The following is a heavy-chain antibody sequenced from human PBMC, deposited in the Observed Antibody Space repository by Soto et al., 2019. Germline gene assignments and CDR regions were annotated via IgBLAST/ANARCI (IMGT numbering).Heavy chain of an antibody. CDR3: ARPLIGDAFDI. CDR1: GITFSDYA. Sequence: GGSLRLSCAASGITFSDYALSWVRQAPGKGLEWVSGISGRSNTIYYADSVKGRFTISRDNAENSLYLQMNSLRAEDTAVYYCARPLIGDAFDIWGQGTMVTVSS. J-gene: IGHJ3*02. D-gene: IGHD2-8*01. CDR2: ISGRSNTI. V-gene: IGHV3-48*01.